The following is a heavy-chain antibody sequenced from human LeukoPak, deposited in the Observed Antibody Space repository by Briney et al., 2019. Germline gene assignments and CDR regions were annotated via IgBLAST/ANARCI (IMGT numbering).Heavy chain of an antibody. Sequence: PGGSLRLSCAASEFTFSNYWMNWVRQAPGKGLEWVANIKQDGNEKYYVDSVKGRFTISRDNAKNSLYLQMNSLRVEDTAVYYCAKPITVSGATDGFDIWGQGTMVTVSS. CDR2: IKQDGNEK. CDR3: AKPITVSGATDGFDI. V-gene: IGHV3-7*01. D-gene: IGHD3-3*01. CDR1: EFTFSNYW. J-gene: IGHJ3*02.